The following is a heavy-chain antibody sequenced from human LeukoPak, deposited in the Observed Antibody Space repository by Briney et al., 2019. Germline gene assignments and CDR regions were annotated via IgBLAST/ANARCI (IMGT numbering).Heavy chain of an antibody. D-gene: IGHD3-16*01. V-gene: IGHV3-15*07. Sequence: GRSLRLSCAASGFTFGSYGMHWVRQAPGKGLEWVGRIKSKTDGGTIDYPAPVKGRFSISRDDSKNTFYLQMNSLKTEDTAVYYCTTGGYYLDYWGQGTLVTVSS. CDR3: TTGGYYLDY. J-gene: IGHJ4*02. CDR2: IKSKTDGGTI. CDR1: GFTFGSYG.